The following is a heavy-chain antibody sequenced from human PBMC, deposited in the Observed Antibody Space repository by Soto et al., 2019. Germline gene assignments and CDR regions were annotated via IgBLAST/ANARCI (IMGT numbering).Heavy chain of an antibody. Sequence: GGSLRLSCAASGFPFSGYWMHWVPQAPGKXPVWVSCINSDGSRSSYADSVKGRFTISRDNAKNTLYLQMSSSRVEDTAVYYCARVGGGQQFPPTGGFYYYGMDVWGRGTTVTVSS. D-gene: IGHD6-13*01. CDR3: ARVGGGQQFPPTGGFYYYGMDV. J-gene: IGHJ6*02. CDR1: GFPFSGYW. CDR2: INSDGSRS. V-gene: IGHV3-74*01.